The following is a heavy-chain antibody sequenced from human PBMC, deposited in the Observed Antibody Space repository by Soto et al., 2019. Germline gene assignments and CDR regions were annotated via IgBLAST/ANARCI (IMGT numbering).Heavy chain of an antibody. Sequence: GGSLRLSCAASGFTFDDYAMHWVRQAPGKGLEWVSGISWNSGSIGYADSVKGRFTISRDNAKNSLYLQMNSLRAEDTALYYCAKDKGPEWTDSSWYEGVLDYWGQGTLVTVSS. CDR3: AKDKGPEWTDSSWYEGVLDY. V-gene: IGHV3-9*01. CDR1: GFTFDDYA. CDR2: ISWNSGSI. D-gene: IGHD6-13*01. J-gene: IGHJ4*02.